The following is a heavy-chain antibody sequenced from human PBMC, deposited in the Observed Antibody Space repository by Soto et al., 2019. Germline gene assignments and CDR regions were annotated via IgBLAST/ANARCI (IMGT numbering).Heavy chain of an antibody. D-gene: IGHD6-13*01. V-gene: IGHV3-33*01. Sequence: PGGSLILSCAASGFTFSSDDMHWVRQAPGKGLEWVAVIWYDGSNKYYADSVKGRFTISRDNSKNTLYLQMNSLRAEDTAVHYCARDVKVIAAAGDAFEIWGQGTMVSVSS. CDR2: IWYDGSNK. CDR1: GFTFSSDD. CDR3: ARDVKVIAAAGDAFEI. J-gene: IGHJ3*02.